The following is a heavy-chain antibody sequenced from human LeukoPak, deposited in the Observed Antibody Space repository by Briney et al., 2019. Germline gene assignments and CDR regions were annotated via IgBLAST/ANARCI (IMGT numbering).Heavy chain of an antibody. CDR2: ISSSGSTI. CDR3: ARDGYDYVWGSYRYLDY. Sequence: GGSLRLSCAASGFTFSSYEMNWVRQAPGKGLEWVSYISSSGSTIYYADSVKGRFTISRDNAKNSLYLQMNSLRAEDTAVYYCARDGYDYVWGSYRYLDYWGQGTLVTVSS. D-gene: IGHD3-16*02. J-gene: IGHJ4*02. CDR1: GFTFSSYE. V-gene: IGHV3-48*03.